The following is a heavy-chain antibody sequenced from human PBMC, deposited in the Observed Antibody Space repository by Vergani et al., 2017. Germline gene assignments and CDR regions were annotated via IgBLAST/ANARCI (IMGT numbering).Heavy chain of an antibody. D-gene: IGHD5-24*01. Sequence: EVQLLESGGRLVQPGGSLRLSCVASGFAFSRYAMSWVRQAPGKGLEWVSGLTASGSGISYADSVRGRFTISRDNSKNTLFLQMDSLRVEDTAVYYCAKSGWLQHFGAHYFDSWGQGILVTVSS. J-gene: IGHJ4*02. CDR3: AKSGWLQHFGAHYFDS. CDR1: GFAFSRYA. V-gene: IGHV3-23*01. CDR2: LTASGSGI.